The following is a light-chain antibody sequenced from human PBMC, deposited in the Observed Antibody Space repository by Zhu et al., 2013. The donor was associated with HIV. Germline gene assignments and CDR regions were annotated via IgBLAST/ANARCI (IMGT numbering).Light chain of an antibody. CDR3: HQYFKTPPS. CDR1: QSVLYSSNNKNY. CDR2: GH. Sequence: DIVMTQSPDSLAVSLGERATINCKSSQSVLYSSNNKNYLAWYQQNPGQPPKLLIYGHHPGSGVPDRFSGSGSGTDFTLTINNLQAEDVALYYCHQYFKTPPSFGGGTKVQI. V-gene: IGKV4-1*01. J-gene: IGKJ4*01.